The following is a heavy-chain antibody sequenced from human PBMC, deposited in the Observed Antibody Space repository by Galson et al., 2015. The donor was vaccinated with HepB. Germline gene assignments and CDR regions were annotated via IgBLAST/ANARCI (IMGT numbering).Heavy chain of an antibody. CDR3: ARAGTGYSSSWYYFDY. Sequence: SVKVSCKASGYTFTSYGISWVRQAPGQGLEWMGWISAYNGNTNYAQKLQGRVTMTTDTSTSTAYMELRSLRSDDTAVYYCARAGTGYSSSWYYFDYWGQGTLVTVSS. V-gene: IGHV1-18*01. J-gene: IGHJ4*02. D-gene: IGHD6-13*01. CDR2: ISAYNGNT. CDR1: GYTFTSYG.